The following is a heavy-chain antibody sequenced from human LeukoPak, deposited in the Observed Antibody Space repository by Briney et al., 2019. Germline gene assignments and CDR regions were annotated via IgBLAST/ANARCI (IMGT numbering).Heavy chain of an antibody. CDR1: GFTFSSYE. CDR3: ARSDPYGSGSYPGGMDV. CDR2: ISSSGSTI. D-gene: IGHD3-10*01. Sequence: GGSLRLSCAASGFTFSSYEMNWVRQAPGKGLEWVSYISSSGSTIYYADSVKGRFTISRDNAKNSLYLQMNSLRAEDTAVCYCARSDPYGSGSYPGGMDVWGQGTTVTVSS. V-gene: IGHV3-48*03. J-gene: IGHJ6*02.